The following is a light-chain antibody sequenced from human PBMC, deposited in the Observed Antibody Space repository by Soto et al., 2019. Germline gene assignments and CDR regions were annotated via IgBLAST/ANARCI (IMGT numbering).Light chain of an antibody. V-gene: IGLV2-11*01. J-gene: IGLJ1*01. CDR1: SSDVGGYNF. CDR3: CSYAGIYTLYV. Sequence: QSALTQPRSVSGSPGQSVTISCTGTSSDVGGYNFVSWYQHHPGKAPKLLLYDVSERPSGVPDRFSGSKSGNTASLTISGLQAEDEADYYCCSYAGIYTLYVFGTGT. CDR2: DVS.